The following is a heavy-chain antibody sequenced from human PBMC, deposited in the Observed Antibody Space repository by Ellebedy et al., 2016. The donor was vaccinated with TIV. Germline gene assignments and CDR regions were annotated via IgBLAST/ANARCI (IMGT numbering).Heavy chain of an antibody. CDR1: GYTFTGYY. CDR3: ARDPESIAVAGTGFPLYYFDY. CDR2: INPNSGGT. D-gene: IGHD6-19*01. J-gene: IGHJ4*02. Sequence: AASVKVSCKASGYTFTGYYMHWVRQAPGQGLEWMGWINPNSGGTNYAQKFQGRVTMTRDTSISTAYMELSRLRSDDTAVYYCARDPESIAVAGTGFPLYYFDYWGQGTLVTVSS. V-gene: IGHV1-2*02.